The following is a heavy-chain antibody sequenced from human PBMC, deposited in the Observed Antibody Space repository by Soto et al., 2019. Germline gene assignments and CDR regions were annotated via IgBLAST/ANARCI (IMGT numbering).Heavy chain of an antibody. CDR3: ARGRLYYYGSGSSDAFDI. Sequence: GGSLRLSCAASGFTFSSYDMHWVRQATGEGLDWVSAIGTAGDTYYPGSVKGRFTISRENAKNSLYLQMNSLRAGDTAVYYCARGRLYYYGSGSSDAFDIWGQGTMVTVSS. CDR2: IGTAGDT. V-gene: IGHV3-13*01. D-gene: IGHD3-10*01. J-gene: IGHJ3*02. CDR1: GFTFSSYD.